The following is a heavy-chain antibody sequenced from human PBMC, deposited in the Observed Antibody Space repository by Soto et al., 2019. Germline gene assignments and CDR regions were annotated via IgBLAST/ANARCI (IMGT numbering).Heavy chain of an antibody. Sequence: QDQLVQSGAEVKKAGASVKVSCKASGFTFTMHCVRQAPVQTLEWMGWINVVNGKTKYSQKFQGRLTITRDTSASTAYMELSSLRSEDTAVYYCAREPVTTITEATYGMDVWGQGTTVTVSS. CDR3: AREPVTTITEATYGMDV. D-gene: IGHD1-7*01. V-gene: IGHV1-3*01. CDR2: INVVNGKT. CDR1: GFTFT. J-gene: IGHJ6*02.